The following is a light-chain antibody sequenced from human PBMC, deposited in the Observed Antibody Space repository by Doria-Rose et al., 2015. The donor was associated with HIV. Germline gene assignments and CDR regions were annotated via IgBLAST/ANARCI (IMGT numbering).Light chain of an antibody. CDR1: QSFSSTY. J-gene: IGKJ1*01. Sequence: TQFPGTLSLSPGERATLSCRASQSFSSTYLAWYQQKPGQAPSLLIYDGSTRATGIPDRFSASGSGTDFTLAINRLEPEDFALYYCHQYGTSWTFGQGTKVEI. CDR2: DGS. CDR3: HQYGTSWT. V-gene: IGKV3-20*01.